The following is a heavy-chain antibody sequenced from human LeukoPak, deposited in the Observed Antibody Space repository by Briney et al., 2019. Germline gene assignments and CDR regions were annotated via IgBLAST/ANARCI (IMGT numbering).Heavy chain of an antibody. Sequence: PGGSPRLSCAASGFTFSSYWMHWVRQAPGKGLVWVSRINSDGSSTSYADSVKGRFTISRDNAKNTLYLQMNSLRAEDTAVYYCARGVAAAVYYFDYWGQGTLVTVSS. J-gene: IGHJ4*02. CDR2: INSDGSST. D-gene: IGHD6-13*01. CDR1: GFTFSSYW. V-gene: IGHV3-74*01. CDR3: ARGVAAAVYYFDY.